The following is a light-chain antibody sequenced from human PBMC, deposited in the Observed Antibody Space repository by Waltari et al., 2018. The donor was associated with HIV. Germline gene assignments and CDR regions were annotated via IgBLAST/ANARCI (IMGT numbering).Light chain of an antibody. CDR1: QGISRW. J-gene: IGKJ1*01. V-gene: IGKV1-12*01. CDR2: RAS. Sequence: DIQMTQSSSSVSASVGDRVTITCRASQGISRWIAWYQQKPGKAPKLLIYRASSLQSGVPSRCSGSGSGTEFTLTISSLQPEDFAIYYCQQANSFPRTFGQGTKVEIK. CDR3: QQANSFPRT.